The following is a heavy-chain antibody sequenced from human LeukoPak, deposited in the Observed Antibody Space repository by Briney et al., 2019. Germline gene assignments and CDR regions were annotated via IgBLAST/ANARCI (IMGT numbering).Heavy chain of an antibody. V-gene: IGHV3-9*01. D-gene: IGHD4-17*01. CDR3: AKEIWPTVTTPGWTYFDY. Sequence: GGSLRLSCAASGFTFDDYAMHWVRQVPGKGLEWVSGISWNSGFIGYADSVKGRFTISRDNSKNTLYLQMNSLRAEDTAVYYCAKEIWPTVTTPGWTYFDYWGQGALVTVSS. CDR2: ISWNSGFI. CDR1: GFTFDDYA. J-gene: IGHJ4*02.